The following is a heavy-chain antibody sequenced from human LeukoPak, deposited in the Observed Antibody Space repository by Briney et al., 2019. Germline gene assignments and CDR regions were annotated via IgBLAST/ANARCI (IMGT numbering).Heavy chain of an antibody. CDR3: ARDGLYSSGWSDAFDI. D-gene: IGHD6-19*01. J-gene: IGHJ3*02. Sequence: SQTLSLTCTVSGGSISSGSYYWSWIRQPAGKGLEWFGRIYTSGSTNYNPSLKIRVTISVDTSKNQFSLKLSSVTAADTAVYYCARDGLYSSGWSDAFDIWGQGTMVTVSS. CDR2: IYTSGST. CDR1: GGSISSGSYY. V-gene: IGHV4-61*02.